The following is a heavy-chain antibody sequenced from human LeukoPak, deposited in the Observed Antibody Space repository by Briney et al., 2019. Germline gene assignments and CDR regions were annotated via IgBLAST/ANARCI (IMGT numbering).Heavy chain of an antibody. CDR3: AKDYSSGWYRVFDY. Sequence: GGSLRLSCAASGFTFSSYWMSWVRQAPGKGLEWVANIKQDGSEKYYVDSVKGRFTISRDNSKNTLYLQMNSLRAEDTAVYYCAKDYSSGWYRVFDYWGQGTLVTVSS. J-gene: IGHJ4*02. CDR2: IKQDGSEK. CDR1: GFTFSSYW. D-gene: IGHD6-19*01. V-gene: IGHV3-7*01.